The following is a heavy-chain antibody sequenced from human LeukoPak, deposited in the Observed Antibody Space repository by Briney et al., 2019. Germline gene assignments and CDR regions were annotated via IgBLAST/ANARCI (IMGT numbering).Heavy chain of an antibody. CDR1: GYTFTSHY. CDR2: INPSGGST. J-gene: IGHJ4*02. CDR3: ATRITTGFDY. D-gene: IGHD5-24*01. Sequence: ASVKVSCKASGYTFTSHYMHWVRQAPGQGLEWMGIINPSGGSTSYAQKFQGRPTLTSDTSTSTVYMKLSSLTSDDTAFYYCATRITTGFDYWGQGTLVTVSS. V-gene: IGHV1-46*01.